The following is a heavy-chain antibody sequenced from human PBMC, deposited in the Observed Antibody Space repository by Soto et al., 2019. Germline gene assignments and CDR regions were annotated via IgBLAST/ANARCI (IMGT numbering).Heavy chain of an antibody. V-gene: IGHV3-49*04. CDR2: IRSKAYGGTT. CDR3: TRDSYYYDSSGYDRAFDI. CDR1: GFTFGDYA. Sequence: GGSLRLSCTVSGFTFGDYAMSWVRQAPEKGLEWVGFIRSKAYGGTTEYAASVKGRFTISRDDSKSIAYLQMNSLKTEDTAVYYCTRDSYYYDSSGYDRAFDIWGQGTMVTVSS. J-gene: IGHJ3*02. D-gene: IGHD3-22*01.